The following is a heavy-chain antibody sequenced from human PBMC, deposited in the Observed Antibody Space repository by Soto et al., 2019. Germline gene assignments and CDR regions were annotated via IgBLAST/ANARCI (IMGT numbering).Heavy chain of an antibody. J-gene: IGHJ5*02. Sequence: SGPTLVNPTQTLTLTCTFSGFSLSTSGVGVGWIRQPPGKALEWLALIYWDDDKRYSPSLKSRLTITKDTSKNQVVLTMTNMDPVDTATYYCAHSRYSSSWYVYRANWFDPWGHGTLVTVSS. V-gene: IGHV2-5*02. CDR3: AHSRYSSSWYVYRANWFDP. CDR1: GFSLSTSGVG. D-gene: IGHD6-13*01. CDR2: IYWDDDK.